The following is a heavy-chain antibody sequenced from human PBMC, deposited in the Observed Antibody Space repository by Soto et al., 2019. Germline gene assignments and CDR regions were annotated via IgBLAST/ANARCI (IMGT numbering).Heavy chain of an antibody. CDR2: IYHSGST. Sequence: QVQLQESGPGLVKPSGTLSLTCAVSGGPSTSITWGGWAPQPPGKGLEGIGEIYHSGSTNYNPSLKSRVTISVDKSKNQFSLKLSSVTAADTAVYYCAIRQYQLPLDYWGQGTLVTVSS. J-gene: IGHJ4*02. V-gene: IGHV4-4*02. CDR3: AIRQYQLPLDY. D-gene: IGHD2-2*01. CDR1: GGPSTSITW.